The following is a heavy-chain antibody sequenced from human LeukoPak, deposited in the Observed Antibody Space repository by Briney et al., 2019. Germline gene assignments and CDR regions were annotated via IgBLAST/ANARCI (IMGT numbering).Heavy chain of an antibody. J-gene: IGHJ4*02. CDR1: GYTFTSYD. CDR2: MNPNSGNT. Sequence: ASVKVSCKASGYTFTSYDINWVRQATGQGLEWMGWMNPNSGNTGYAQKFQGRVTMTRTTSISTAYMELSSLRSEDTAVYYCARGPQILVVPAAVHLDYWGQGTLVTVSS. D-gene: IGHD2-2*01. V-gene: IGHV1-8*02. CDR3: ARGPQILVVPAAVHLDY.